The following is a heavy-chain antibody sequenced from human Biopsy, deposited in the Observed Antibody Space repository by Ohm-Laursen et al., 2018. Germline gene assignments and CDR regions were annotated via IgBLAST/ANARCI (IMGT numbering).Heavy chain of an antibody. CDR1: GYTFRNYG. CDR2: INPYNGKP. D-gene: IGHD4-17*01. CDR3: ARPSTVTRAFDI. J-gene: IGHJ3*02. Sequence: ASVKVSCKASGYTFRNYGISWVRQAPGQGLEWMGWINPYNGKPNYAEKVQGRVTMTTDTSTSTAYMELRSLTADDTAVYYCARPSTVTRAFDIWGQGTMVTVSS. V-gene: IGHV1-18*01.